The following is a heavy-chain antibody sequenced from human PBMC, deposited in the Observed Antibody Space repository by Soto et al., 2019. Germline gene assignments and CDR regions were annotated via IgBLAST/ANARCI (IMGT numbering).Heavy chain of an antibody. CDR1: GDSINSADYY. V-gene: IGHV4-30-4*01. J-gene: IGHJ4*02. D-gene: IGHD3-22*01. CDR3: ARVVQFYDSSGYSFYYFDY. CDR2: IYYSRSD. Sequence: NPSETLSLTCRVSGDSINSADYYWSWLRQPPGKGLEWIGYIYYSRSDYYNPSLGRRATITIDTSRNQFSLNLMSVTAADTAVYYCARVVQFYDSSGYSFYYFDYWGQGALVTVPQ.